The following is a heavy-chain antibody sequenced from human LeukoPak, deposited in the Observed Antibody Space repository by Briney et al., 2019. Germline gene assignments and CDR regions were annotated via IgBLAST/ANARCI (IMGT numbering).Heavy chain of an antibody. J-gene: IGHJ4*02. V-gene: IGHV3-11*04. CDR3: ARDRWEYYYDSSGYSDPIDY. Sequence: PGGSLRLSCAASGFTFSDYYMSWIRQAPGKGLEWVSYISSSGSTIYYADSVKGRFTISRDNAKNSLYLQVNSLRAEDTAVYYCARDRWEYYYDSSGYSDPIDYWGQGTLVTVSS. CDR2: ISSSGSTI. D-gene: IGHD3-22*01. CDR1: GFTFSDYY.